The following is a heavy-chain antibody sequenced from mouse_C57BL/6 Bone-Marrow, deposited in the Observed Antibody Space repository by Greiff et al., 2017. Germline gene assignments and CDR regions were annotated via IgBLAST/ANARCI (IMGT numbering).Heavy chain of an antibody. CDR3: ARGNYYGSPPWFAY. J-gene: IGHJ3*01. D-gene: IGHD1-1*01. Sequence: EVQLQQSGPELVKPGASVKIPCKASGYTFTDYNMDWVKQSHGQSLEWIGDINPNNGGTICNQKFKGKATLTVDKSSSTAYMELRSLTSEDTAVYYCARGNYYGSPPWFAYWGQGTLVTVSA. CDR2: INPNNGGT. V-gene: IGHV1-18*01. CDR1: GYTFTDYN.